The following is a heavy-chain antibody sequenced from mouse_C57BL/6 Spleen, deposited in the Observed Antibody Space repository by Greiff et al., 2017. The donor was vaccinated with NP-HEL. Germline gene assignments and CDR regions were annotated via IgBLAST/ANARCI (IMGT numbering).Heavy chain of an antibody. CDR2: IVPSDSYT. D-gene: IGHD3-2*02. CDR3: AAQATVWFAY. CDR1: GYTFTSYW. V-gene: IGHV1-69*01. J-gene: IGHJ3*01. Sequence: VQLQQPGAELVMPGASVKLSCKASGYTFTSYWMHWVKQRPGQGLEWIGEIVPSDSYTNYNQKFKGKSTLTVDKSSSTAYMQLSSLTSEDSAVYYCAAQATVWFAYWGQGTLVTVSA.